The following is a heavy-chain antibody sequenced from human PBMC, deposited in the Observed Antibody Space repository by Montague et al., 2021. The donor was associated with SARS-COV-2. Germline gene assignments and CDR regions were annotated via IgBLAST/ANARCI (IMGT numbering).Heavy chain of an antibody. J-gene: IGHJ3*02. CDR2: FCWVKST. V-gene: IGHV4-61*10. D-gene: IGHD1-14*01. Sequence: SETLSLTCSRLVSWNAGADRKSTRLNSSHQRKSYGDFCWVKSTDYNPSLKSRATISRDTSKNQFSLKVRSVTAADTAVYYCARETMTADAFDIWGQGTMVTVSS. CDR1: VSWNAGADR. CDR3: ARETMTADAFDI.